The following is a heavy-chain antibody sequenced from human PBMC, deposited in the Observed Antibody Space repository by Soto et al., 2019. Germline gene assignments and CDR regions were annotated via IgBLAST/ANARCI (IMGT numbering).Heavy chain of an antibody. CDR1: VYTFTSYA. CDR2: INAGNGNT. D-gene: IGHD6-6*01. V-gene: IGHV1-3*01. Sequence: ASVEVTCKASVYTFTSYAIHCVRQAPGQRLEWMGWINAGNGNTKYSQKFQGRVTITRDTSASTAYMELSSLRSEDTAVYYCARDHGGSSGGFWFDPWGQGTLVPVS. J-gene: IGHJ5*02. CDR3: ARDHGGSSGGFWFDP.